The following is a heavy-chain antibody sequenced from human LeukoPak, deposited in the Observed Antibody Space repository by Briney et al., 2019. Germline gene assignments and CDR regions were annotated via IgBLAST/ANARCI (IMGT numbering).Heavy chain of an antibody. D-gene: IGHD6-19*01. V-gene: IGHV3-74*01. CDR3: ARDGYRSGFYY. CDR1: GCTFSSYW. Sequence: PGGSLRLSCAASGCTFSSYWMHWVRRAPGKGLVWVSRINSDGSSTSYADSVKGRFTISRDNAKNTLYLQMNSLRAEDTAVYYCARDGYRSGFYYWGQGTLVTVSS. CDR2: INSDGSST. J-gene: IGHJ4*02.